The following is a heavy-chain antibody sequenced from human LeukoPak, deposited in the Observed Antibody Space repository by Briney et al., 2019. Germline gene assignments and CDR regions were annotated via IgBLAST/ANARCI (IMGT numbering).Heavy chain of an antibody. CDR3: ARDKYYGSGNYGKYNWFDP. J-gene: IGHJ5*02. CDR1: GGSISSGGYS. CDR2: IYYSGST. D-gene: IGHD3-10*01. Sequence: SETLSLTCAVSGGSISSGGYSWSWIRQPPGKGLEWIGYIYYSGSTYYNPSLKSRVTISVDTSKNQFSLKLTSVTAADTAVYYCARDKYYGSGNYGKYNWFDPWGQGTLVTVSS. V-gene: IGHV4-30-4*07.